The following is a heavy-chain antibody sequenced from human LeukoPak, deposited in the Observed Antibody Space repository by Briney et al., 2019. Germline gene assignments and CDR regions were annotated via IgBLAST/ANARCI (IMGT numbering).Heavy chain of an antibody. D-gene: IGHD6-19*01. CDR3: ARHIPQWLGPDSFDI. V-gene: IGHV4-39*01. J-gene: IGHJ3*02. Sequence: PSETLSLTCTVSGGSFTSNAYYWGWIRQPPGKGLEWIGSIYNTGSSSYNPSLKSRVTISVDTSRNQFSPNLNSVTAADTAVFYCARHIPQWLGPDSFDIWGQGTMVTVSS. CDR1: GGSFTSNAYY. CDR2: IYNTGSS.